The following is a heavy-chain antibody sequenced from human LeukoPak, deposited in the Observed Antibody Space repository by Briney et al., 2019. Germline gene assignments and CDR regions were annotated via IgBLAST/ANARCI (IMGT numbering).Heavy chain of an antibody. CDR1: GGSISSNSYY. Sequence: SETLSLTCAVSGGSISSNSYYWGWIRQPPVKGLEWFGSTYYSGGTYYNPSLKSRVTISVDTSKNQFSLKLSSVTAADTAVYYCARHIRRIVGATGINWFDPWGQGTLVTVSS. CDR2: TYYSGGT. J-gene: IGHJ5*02. D-gene: IGHD1-26*01. V-gene: IGHV4-39*01. CDR3: ARHIRRIVGATGINWFDP.